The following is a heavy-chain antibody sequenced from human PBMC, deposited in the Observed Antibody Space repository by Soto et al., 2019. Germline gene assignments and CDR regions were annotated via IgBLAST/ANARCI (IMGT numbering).Heavy chain of an antibody. CDR1: GFTFDDYA. CDR2: ISGDGGST. D-gene: IGHD6-6*01. J-gene: IGHJ5*02. CDR3: AKDLALGWYSSSSSWFDP. Sequence: GGSLRLSCAASGFTFDDYAMHWVRQAPGKGLEWVSLISGDGGSTYYADSVKGRFTISRDNSKNSLYLQMNSLRTEDTAVYYCAKDLALGWYSSSSSWFDPWGQGTLVTVSS. V-gene: IGHV3-43*02.